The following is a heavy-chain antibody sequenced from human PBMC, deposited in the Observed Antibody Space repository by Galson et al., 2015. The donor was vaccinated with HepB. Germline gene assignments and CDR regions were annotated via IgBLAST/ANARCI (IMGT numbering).Heavy chain of an antibody. J-gene: IGHJ4*02. CDR3: ARDIVVVPAAIGVSDY. V-gene: IGHV3-7*01. D-gene: IGHD2-2*02. CDR2: IKQDGSEK. Sequence: SLRLSCAASGFTFSSYWMSWVRQAPGKGLEWVANIKQDGSEKYYVDSVKGRFTISRDNAKNSLYLQMNSLRAEDTAVYYCARDIVVVPAAIGVSDYWGQGTLVTVSS. CDR1: GFTFSSYW.